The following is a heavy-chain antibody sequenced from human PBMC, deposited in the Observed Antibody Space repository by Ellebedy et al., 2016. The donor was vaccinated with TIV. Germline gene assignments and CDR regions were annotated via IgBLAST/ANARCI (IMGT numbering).Heavy chain of an antibody. J-gene: IGHJ4*02. CDR3: ATETIFRVDN. D-gene: IGHD1-14*01. V-gene: IGHV3-7*01. Sequence: GESLKISCAASGFTFSSYWRSWFRQAPGKGLEGVAKINQDGSGKYLLDSVKGRFTISRDNAKNSLYLEMNSRRAEDTAVNYCATETIFRVDNWGQGTLVTVSS. CDR1: GFTFSSYW. CDR2: INQDGSGK.